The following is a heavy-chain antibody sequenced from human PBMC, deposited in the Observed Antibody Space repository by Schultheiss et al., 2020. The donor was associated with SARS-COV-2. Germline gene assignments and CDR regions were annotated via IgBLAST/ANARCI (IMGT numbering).Heavy chain of an antibody. CDR1: GFTFSGSA. CDR2: ISYDGSNK. D-gene: IGHD6-13*01. Sequence: GGSLRLSCAASGFTFSGSAMHWVRQAPGKGLEWVAIISYDGSNKYYADSVKGRFTISRDNAKNSLYLQMNSLRAEDTAVYYCARGRGAGSSFLMDVWGQGTTVTVSS. J-gene: IGHJ6*02. CDR3: ARGRGAGSSFLMDV. V-gene: IGHV3-30*04.